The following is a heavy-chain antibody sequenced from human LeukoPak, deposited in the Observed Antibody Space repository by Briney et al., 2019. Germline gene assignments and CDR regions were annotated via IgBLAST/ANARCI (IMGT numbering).Heavy chain of an antibody. D-gene: IGHD1-26*01. Sequence: PSETLSLTCTVSGGSVSSGSYYWSWIRQPPGKGLEWIGYIYYSGSTNYNPSLKSRVTISVDTSKNQFSLKLSSVIAADTAVYYCARDLNSGSPYWGQGTLVTVSS. CDR1: GGSVSSGSYY. CDR2: IYYSGST. CDR3: ARDLNSGSPY. V-gene: IGHV4-61*01. J-gene: IGHJ4*02.